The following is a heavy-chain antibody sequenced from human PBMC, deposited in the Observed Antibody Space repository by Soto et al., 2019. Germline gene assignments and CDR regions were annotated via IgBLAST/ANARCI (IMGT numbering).Heavy chain of an antibody. CDR1: GFTFSSYA. D-gene: IGHD5-18*01. CDR3: AKDLSDTPGFPGGSYDY. Sequence: PGGSLRLSCAASGFTFSSYAMSWARQAPGKGLEWVSAISGSGGSTYYADSVKGRFTISRDNSKNTLYLQMNSLRAEDTAVYYCAKDLSDTPGFPGGSYDYWGQGTLVTVSS. V-gene: IGHV3-23*01. J-gene: IGHJ4*02. CDR2: ISGSGGST.